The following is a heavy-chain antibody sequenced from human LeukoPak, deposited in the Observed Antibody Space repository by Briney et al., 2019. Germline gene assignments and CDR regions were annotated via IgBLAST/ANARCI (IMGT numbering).Heavy chain of an antibody. D-gene: IGHD3-16*02. CDR3: ARGQADTFGGVIALYNWFDP. V-gene: IGHV6-1*01. Sequence: SQTLSLTCAISGDSVSSNSAAWNWIRQSPSRGLEWLGRTYYRSKWYNDYAVSVKSRITINPDTSKNQFFLQLNSVTPEDTAVYYCARGQADTFGGVIALYNWFDPWGQGTLVTVSS. CDR1: GDSVSSNSAA. CDR2: TYYRSKWYN. J-gene: IGHJ5*02.